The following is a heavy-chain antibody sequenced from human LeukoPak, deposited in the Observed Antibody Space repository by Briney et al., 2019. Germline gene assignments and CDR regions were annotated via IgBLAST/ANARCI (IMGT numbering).Heavy chain of an antibody. CDR2: IYPGDSDT. J-gene: IGHJ5*02. CDR3: AREGVVPAAPFDP. Sequence: GESLKISCKGSRYSFTSYWIGWVRHMPGKGLEWMGIIYPGDSDTRYSPSFQGQVTISADKSISTAYLQWSSLKASDTAMYYCAREGVVPAAPFDPWGQGTLVTVSS. V-gene: IGHV5-51*01. D-gene: IGHD2-2*01. CDR1: RYSFTSYW.